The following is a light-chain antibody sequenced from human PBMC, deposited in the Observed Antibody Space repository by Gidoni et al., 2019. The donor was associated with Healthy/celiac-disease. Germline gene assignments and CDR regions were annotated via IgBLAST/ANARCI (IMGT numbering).Light chain of an antibody. J-gene: IGKJ4*01. CDR1: QSVSSY. CDR3: QQRSNWPSLT. CDR2: DAS. Sequence: EIVLTQSPATLSLSPGERATLSCRASQSVSSYLAWYQQKPGQAPRLLIYDASNKATGIPARFSGSGSRTDLTLTISSLEPEDFAVYYCQQRSNWPSLTFGGGTKVEIK. V-gene: IGKV3-11*01.